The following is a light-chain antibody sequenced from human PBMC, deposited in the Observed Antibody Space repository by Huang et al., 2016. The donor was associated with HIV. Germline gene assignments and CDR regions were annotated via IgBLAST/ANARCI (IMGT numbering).Light chain of an antibody. CDR2: KSS. V-gene: IGKV1-5*03. CDR3: QHYKSLWT. CDR1: QTITSW. J-gene: IGKJ1*01. Sequence: DIQMTQSPSTVYASVGDRVTITCRASQTITSWFGWYQQKPGKAPKLLVYKSSTLESGVPSRFSGSGSGTEFSLTISGLQADDFATYYCQHYKSLWTFGQGTQVEVK.